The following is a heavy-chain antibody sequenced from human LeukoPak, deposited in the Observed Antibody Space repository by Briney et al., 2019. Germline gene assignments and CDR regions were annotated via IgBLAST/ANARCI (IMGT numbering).Heavy chain of an antibody. CDR3: AKLVGATMTSDY. CDR1: GFTLSTYV. J-gene: IGHJ4*02. V-gene: IGHV3-23*01. CDR2: ISRSGDTT. Sequence: PGGSPSLSCAASGFTLSTYVMTWVRQAPGKGLEWVSSISRSGDTTYYGDSVKGRFTISRDNSKNTLYLQMNSLRGDDTAIYYCAKLVGATMTSDYWGQGILVTVS. D-gene: IGHD1-26*01.